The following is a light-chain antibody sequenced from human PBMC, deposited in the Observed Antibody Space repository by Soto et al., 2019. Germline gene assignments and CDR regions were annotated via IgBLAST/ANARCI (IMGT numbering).Light chain of an antibody. CDR2: GAS. CDR3: RQYGSSPRT. V-gene: IGKV3-20*01. Sequence: EIVLTQSPATLSVSPGERATLSCRASQSVSSNLAWYQQKPGQAPRLLIYGASSRATGIPDRFSGSGSGTDFHLTISRLKPEDFPLYYCRQYGSSPRTFGQGTKVHIK. J-gene: IGKJ1*01. CDR1: QSVSSN.